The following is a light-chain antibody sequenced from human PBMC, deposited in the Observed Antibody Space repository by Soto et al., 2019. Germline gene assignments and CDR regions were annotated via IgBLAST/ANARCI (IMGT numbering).Light chain of an antibody. CDR2: GAS. CDR3: QQYGNSPWT. CDR1: QSVSSSY. J-gene: IGKJ1*01. V-gene: IGKV3-20*01. Sequence: EVVLTQSPGTLALSRGERATLSCRASQSVSSSYLAWYQHRPGQAPRLLIFGASSRATGIPDRFSGTGSGTDFTLTISRLEPEDFAVYYCQQYGNSPWTCGQGTKVEIK.